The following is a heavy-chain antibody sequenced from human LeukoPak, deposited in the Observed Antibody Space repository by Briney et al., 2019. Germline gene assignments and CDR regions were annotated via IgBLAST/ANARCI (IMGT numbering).Heavy chain of an antibody. CDR3: AKDLVFGERGSYFDY. CDR1: GFTFSSKG. V-gene: IGHV3-30*18. J-gene: IGHJ4*02. Sequence: PGRSLRLSCAASGFTFSSKGMHWVRQAPGKGLEWVAVISNDGSKKYCDDSVKGRFTISRDYSKNTLYLQMNSLRAEDTAVYCCAKDLVFGERGSYFDYWGQGTLVTVSS. D-gene: IGHD3-10*02. CDR2: ISNDGSKK.